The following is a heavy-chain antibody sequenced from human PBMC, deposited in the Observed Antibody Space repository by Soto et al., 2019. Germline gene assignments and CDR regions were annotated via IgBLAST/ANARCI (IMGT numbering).Heavy chain of an antibody. D-gene: IGHD6-19*01. CDR1: GFTFSAHS. Sequence: GGSLRLSCEGSGFTFSAHSMNWVRQAPGKTLEWVSSISSSPNFKYYADSVKGRFTISRDNAKDSLYLQMTSLRAEDTAVYYCAREALDDSGWNFDYWGQGTLVTVSS. CDR3: AREALDDSGWNFDY. V-gene: IGHV3-21*04. CDR2: ISSSPNFK. J-gene: IGHJ4*02.